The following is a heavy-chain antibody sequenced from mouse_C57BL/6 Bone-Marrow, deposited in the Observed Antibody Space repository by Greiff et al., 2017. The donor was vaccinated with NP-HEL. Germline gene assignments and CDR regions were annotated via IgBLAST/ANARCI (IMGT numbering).Heavy chain of an antibody. CDR1: GYTFTSYW. D-gene: IGHD3-2*02. V-gene: IGHV1-53*01. Sequence: VQLQQPGTELVKPGASVKLSCKASGYTFTSYWMHWVKQRPGQGLEWIGNINPSNGGTNYNEKFKSKATLTVDKSSSTAYLQLSSLTSEDSAVYYCAYSSGYGGYAMDYWGPRTSVTDS. J-gene: IGHJ4*01. CDR2: INPSNGGT. CDR3: AYSSGYGGYAMDY.